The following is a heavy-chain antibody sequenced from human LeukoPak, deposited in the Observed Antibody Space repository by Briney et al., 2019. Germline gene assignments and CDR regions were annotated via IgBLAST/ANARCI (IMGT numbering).Heavy chain of an antibody. CDR1: GFTLIDYV. CDR2: LGIRGDT. D-gene: IGHD3-9*01. J-gene: IGHJ4*02. V-gene: IGHV3-13*01. CDR3: AKRPYYDILTGHFDY. Sequence: PGGALRHSCAASGFTLIDYVLHWVPPVIRKGLEWVSALGIRGDTHYSGSVQGQFTISRDNSKNTLYLQMNSLRAEDTAVYYCAKRPYYDILTGHFDYWGQGTLVTVSS.